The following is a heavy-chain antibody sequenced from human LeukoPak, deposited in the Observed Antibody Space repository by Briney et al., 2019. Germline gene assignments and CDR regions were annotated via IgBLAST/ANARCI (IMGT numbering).Heavy chain of an antibody. J-gene: IGHJ6*03. CDR1: GGSISSSSYY. V-gene: IGHV3-7*01. CDR3: ARESDCGSYYCDYYYYMDV. D-gene: IGHD1-26*01. CDR2: INEDGSER. Sequence: PSETLSLTCTVSGGSISSSSYYWGWIRQPPGKGLEWVANINEDGSERYYVDSVKGRFTISRDNAKNSLYLQMNSLRAEDTAVYFCARESDCGSYYCDYYYYMDVWGKGTTVTVSS.